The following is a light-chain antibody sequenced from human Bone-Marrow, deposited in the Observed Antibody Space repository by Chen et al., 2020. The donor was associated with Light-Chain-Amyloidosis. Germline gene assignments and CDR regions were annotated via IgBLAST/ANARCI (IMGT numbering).Light chain of an antibody. CDR2: YKSDSDK. CDR1: SGINVGTYR. J-gene: IGLJ3*02. CDR3: MIWHSSAWV. V-gene: IGLV5-45*03. Sequence: QAVLTQPSSLSASPGASPSLTCTLRSGINVGTYRIYWYQQKPGSPPQYLLRYKSDSDKQQGSGVPSRFSGSKDASANAGIFLISGLQSEDEADYYCMIWHSSAWVFGGGTKLTVL.